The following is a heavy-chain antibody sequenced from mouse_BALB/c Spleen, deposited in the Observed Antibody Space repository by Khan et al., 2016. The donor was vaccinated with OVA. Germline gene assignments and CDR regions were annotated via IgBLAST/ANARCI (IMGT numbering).Heavy chain of an antibody. D-gene: IGHD1-1*01. V-gene: IGHV2-9*02. Sequence: VQLVESGPGLVAPSQSLSITCTVSRFSLTSYGVHWVRQPPGKGLEWLGVIWAGGSTNYNSALLSRLSISKDNSKSQVFLKMNSLQTDDTAMYYCARDTTVESYWYFDVWGAGTTVTVSS. CDR2: IWAGGST. J-gene: IGHJ1*01. CDR3: ARDTTVESYWYFDV. CDR1: RFSLTSYG.